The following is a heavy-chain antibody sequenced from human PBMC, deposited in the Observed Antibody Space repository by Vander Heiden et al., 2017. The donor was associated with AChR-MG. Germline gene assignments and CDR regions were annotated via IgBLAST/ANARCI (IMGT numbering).Heavy chain of an antibody. CDR1: GATFSSYA. CDR3: ARDPRRPNKYYDYVWGSYRYWL. V-gene: IGHV1-69*01. Sequence: QVQLVQSGDEVKKPGSSLKVSCKPSGATFSSYAISWVRQGPGQGLGWKGGIIPIFGTANYAQKFQGKVTITADESTSTAYMELSSLRSEDTAVYYCARDPRRPNKYYDYVWGSYRYWLWGQGTLVTVSS. CDR2: IIPIFGTA. D-gene: IGHD3-16*02. J-gene: IGHJ4*02.